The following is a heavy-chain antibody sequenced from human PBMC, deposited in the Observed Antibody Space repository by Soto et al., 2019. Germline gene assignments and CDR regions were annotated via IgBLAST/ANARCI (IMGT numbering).Heavy chain of an antibody. CDR1: GGPISSGSYY. V-gene: IGHV4-31*03. Sequence: SETLSLTCTVSGGPISSGSYYWSWIRQHPGKGLEWIGYIYYSGSTYYNPSLKSRVTISVDTSKNQFSLKLSSVTAADTAVYYCARDLGSGDTYGYTFYYWGQGTLVTVSS. J-gene: IGHJ4*02. CDR2: IYYSGST. CDR3: ARDLGSGDTYGYTFYY. D-gene: IGHD5-18*01.